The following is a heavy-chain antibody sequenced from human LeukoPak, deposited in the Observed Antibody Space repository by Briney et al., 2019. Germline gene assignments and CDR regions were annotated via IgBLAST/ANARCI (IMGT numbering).Heavy chain of an antibody. Sequence: SETLSLTCTVSGGSISSHYWSWIRQPPGKGLEWIGYIYYSGSTNYNPSLKSRVTISVDTSKNQFSLKLSSVTAADTAVYYCARGGGSYEVMDYWGQGTLVTVSS. CDR3: ARGGGSYEVMDY. CDR2: IYYSGST. D-gene: IGHD1-26*01. CDR1: GGSISSHY. V-gene: IGHV4-59*11. J-gene: IGHJ4*02.